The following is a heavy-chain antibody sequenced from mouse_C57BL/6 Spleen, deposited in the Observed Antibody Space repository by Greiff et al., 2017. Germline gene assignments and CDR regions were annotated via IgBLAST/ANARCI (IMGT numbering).Heavy chain of an antibody. Sequence: EVMLVEPGGGLVKPGGSLKLSCAASGFTFSSYAMSWVRQTPEKRLEWVATISDGGSYTYYPDNLKGRFTISRDNAKNNLYLQMSHLKAEDTAMYDSGREYYGNYWYFGVWGTGATVTVSS. CDR3: GREYYGNYWYFGV. CDR1: GFTFSSYA. V-gene: IGHV5-4*01. D-gene: IGHD2-1*01. J-gene: IGHJ1*03. CDR2: ISDGGSYT.